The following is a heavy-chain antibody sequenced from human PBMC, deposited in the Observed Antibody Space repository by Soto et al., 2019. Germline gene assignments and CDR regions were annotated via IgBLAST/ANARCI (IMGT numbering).Heavy chain of an antibody. V-gene: IGHV3-23*01. CDR2: ISGSGGST. CDR1: GFTFSSYA. D-gene: IGHD2-15*01. Sequence: GGSLRLSCAASGFTFSSYAMSWVRQAPGKGLEWVSAISGSGGSTYYADSVKGRFTISRDNSMNTLYLQMNSLRAEDTAVYYCAKDPPRYCSGGSCYRRFDPWGQGTLVTVSS. CDR3: AKDPPRYCSGGSCYRRFDP. J-gene: IGHJ5*02.